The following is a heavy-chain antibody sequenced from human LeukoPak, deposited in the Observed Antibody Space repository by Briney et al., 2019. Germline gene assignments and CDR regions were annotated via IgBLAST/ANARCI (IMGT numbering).Heavy chain of an antibody. J-gene: IGHJ6*03. Sequence: GGSLRLSCAASGFTFDDYAMHWVRQAPGKGLEWVSLISWDGGSTYYADSVKGRFTISRDNSKNSLYLQMNSLRAEDTALYYCAKSGTRGYSYGYWGYYYYYMDVWGKGTTVTVSS. D-gene: IGHD5-18*01. CDR1: GFTFDDYA. V-gene: IGHV3-43D*03. CDR3: AKSGTRGYSYGYWGYYYYYMDV. CDR2: ISWDGGST.